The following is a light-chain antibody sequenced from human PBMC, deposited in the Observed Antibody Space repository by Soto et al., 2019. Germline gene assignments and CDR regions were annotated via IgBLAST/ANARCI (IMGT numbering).Light chain of an antibody. Sequence: DIVMTQSPLSLPVTPGEPASISCMSSQSLLHSNGYNYLDWYLQKPGQSPQLLIYLGSNRASGVPDRFSGSGSGTDFTLKINSVEAEDVGVYYCMQAVETPYTLGQGTKLEIK. V-gene: IGKV2-28*01. CDR3: MQAVETPYT. J-gene: IGKJ2*01. CDR2: LGS. CDR1: QSLLHSNGYNY.